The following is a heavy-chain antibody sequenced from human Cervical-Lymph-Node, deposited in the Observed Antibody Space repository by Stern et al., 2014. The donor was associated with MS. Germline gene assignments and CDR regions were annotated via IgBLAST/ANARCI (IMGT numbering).Heavy chain of an antibody. CDR3: ARDLLATISGGFDP. CDR1: GYTFTSYG. V-gene: IGHV1-18*01. Sequence: VQLVESGAEVKKPGDSVKVSCKASGYTFTSYGISWVRQAPGQGLEWMGWISAYNGNTNYAQNLQGRVTMTTDTSTSTAYMELRSLGSDDTAVYYCARDLLATISGGFDPWGQGTLVTVSS. J-gene: IGHJ5*02. D-gene: IGHD5-12*01. CDR2: ISAYNGNT.